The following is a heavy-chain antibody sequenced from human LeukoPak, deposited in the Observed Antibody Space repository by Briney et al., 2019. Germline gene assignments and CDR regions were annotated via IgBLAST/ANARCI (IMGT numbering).Heavy chain of an antibody. Sequence: PSETLSLTCTVSGGSISSYYWSWIRQPPGKGLEWIGYIYYSGSTNYNPSLKSRVTISVDTSKNQFSLKPSSVTAADTAVYYCARDGGDLLMFDPWGQGTLVTVSS. CDR3: ARDGGDLLMFDP. CDR1: GGSISSYY. CDR2: IYYSGST. J-gene: IGHJ5*02. V-gene: IGHV4-59*01. D-gene: IGHD2-21*02.